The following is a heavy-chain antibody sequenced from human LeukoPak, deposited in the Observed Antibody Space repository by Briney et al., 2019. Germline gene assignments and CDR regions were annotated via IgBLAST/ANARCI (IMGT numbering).Heavy chain of an antibody. J-gene: IGHJ3*02. V-gene: IGHV7-4-1*02. CDR1: GYPFTTYT. CDR2: IDTNTGNP. D-gene: IGHD3-3*01. Sequence: ASVKVSCKASGYPFTTYTLNWVRQAPGQGLEWMGWIDTNTGNPTYAQAFTGRFVFSLDTSVSTAFLQINSLKAEDTAVYHCARGIGAFDIWGQGTMVIVSS. CDR3: ARGIGAFDI.